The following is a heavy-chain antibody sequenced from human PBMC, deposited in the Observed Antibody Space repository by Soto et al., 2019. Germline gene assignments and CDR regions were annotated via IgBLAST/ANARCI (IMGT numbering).Heavy chain of an antibody. D-gene: IGHD5-12*01. Sequence: PSETLSLTCTVSGGSISSYYWSWIRQPPGKGLEWTGYIYYSGSTNYNPSLKSRVTISVDTSKNQFSLKLSSVTAADTAVYYCARDLPTRVATPNWFDPWGQGTLVTVSS. J-gene: IGHJ5*02. CDR1: GGSISSYY. CDR2: IYYSGST. CDR3: ARDLPTRVATPNWFDP. V-gene: IGHV4-59*01.